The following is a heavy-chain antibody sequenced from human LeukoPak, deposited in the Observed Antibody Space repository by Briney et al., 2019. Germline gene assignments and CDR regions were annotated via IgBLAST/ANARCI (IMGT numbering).Heavy chain of an antibody. CDR1: GGTFSSYA. J-gene: IGHJ4*02. CDR3: AIDSGYSYGYEFDY. V-gene: IGHV1-69*06. Sequence: SVKVSCKASGGTFSSYAISWVRQAPGQGLEWRGGIIPIFGTANYAQKFQGRVTITADKSTSTAYMELSSLRSEDTAVYYCAIDSGYSYGYEFDYWGQGTLVTVSS. CDR2: IIPIFGTA. D-gene: IGHD5-18*01.